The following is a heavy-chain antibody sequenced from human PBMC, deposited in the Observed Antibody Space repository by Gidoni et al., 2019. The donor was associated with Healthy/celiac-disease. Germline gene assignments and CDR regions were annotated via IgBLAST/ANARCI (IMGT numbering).Heavy chain of an antibody. J-gene: IGHJ4*02. V-gene: IGHV1-69*01. CDR2: ILPIFGTA. CDR1: GGTFRSYA. Sequence: QVQLVQSGAELETPGSTVPVSCKASGGTFRSYAISWVRQAPGQGLEWMGGILPIFGTANYAQKFQGRVTITADESTSTAYMELSRLRSEDTAVYYCAIVAAGDFDYWGQGTLVTVSS. D-gene: IGHD6-13*01. CDR3: AIVAAGDFDY.